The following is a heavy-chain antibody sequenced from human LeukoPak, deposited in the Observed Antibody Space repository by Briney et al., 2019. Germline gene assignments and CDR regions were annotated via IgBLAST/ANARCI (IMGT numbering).Heavy chain of an antibody. Sequence: SETLSLTCTVSGGSISSYYWSWIRQPPGKGLEWIGYIYYSGGTNYNPSLKSRVTMSVDTSKNQFSLKLSSVTAADTAVYYCARDLDSSGYYFDYWGQGTLVTVSS. CDR3: ARDLDSSGYYFDY. CDR1: GGSISSYY. J-gene: IGHJ4*02. CDR2: IYYSGGT. V-gene: IGHV4-59*01. D-gene: IGHD3-22*01.